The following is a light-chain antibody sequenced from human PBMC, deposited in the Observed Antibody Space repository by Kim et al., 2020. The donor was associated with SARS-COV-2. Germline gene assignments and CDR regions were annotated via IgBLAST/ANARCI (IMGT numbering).Light chain of an antibody. CDR3: KSRDNSGNHVV. Sequence: LRQTVKITCQGDSLRSYYASWYQQKPGQAPVLVIYGKNSRPSEIPDRFSGSSSGNTASLTITGTQAEDEADYYCKSRDNSGNHVVFGGGTKLTVL. V-gene: IGLV3-19*01. CDR2: GKN. J-gene: IGLJ3*02. CDR1: SLRSYY.